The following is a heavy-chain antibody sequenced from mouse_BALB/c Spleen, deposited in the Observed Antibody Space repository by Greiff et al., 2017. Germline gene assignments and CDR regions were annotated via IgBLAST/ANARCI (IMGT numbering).Heavy chain of an antibody. CDR2: INPSTGYT. J-gene: IGHJ2*01. CDR1: GYTFTSYW. V-gene: IGHV1-7*01. Sequence: QVQLQQSGAELAKPGASVKMSCKASGYTFTSYWMHWVKQRPGQGLEWIGYINPSTGYTEYNQKFKDKATLTADKSSSTAYMQLSSLTSEDSAVYYCARRDYYGSSDYWGQGTTLTVSS. CDR3: ARRDYYGSSDY. D-gene: IGHD1-1*01.